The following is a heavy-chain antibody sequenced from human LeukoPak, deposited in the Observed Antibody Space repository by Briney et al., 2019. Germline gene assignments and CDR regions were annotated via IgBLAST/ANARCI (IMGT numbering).Heavy chain of an antibody. CDR3: ARNDKTPQQLATLYYYYYMDV. CDR2: INPNSGGT. J-gene: IGHJ6*03. CDR1: GYTFTGYY. D-gene: IGHD6-13*01. Sequence: ASVKVSCKASGYTFTGYYMHWVRQAPGQGLEWMGWINPNSGGTNYAQKFQGRVTMTRDTSISTAYMELSRLRSDDTAVYYCARNDKTPQQLATLYYYYYMDVWGKGTTVTVSS. V-gene: IGHV1-2*02.